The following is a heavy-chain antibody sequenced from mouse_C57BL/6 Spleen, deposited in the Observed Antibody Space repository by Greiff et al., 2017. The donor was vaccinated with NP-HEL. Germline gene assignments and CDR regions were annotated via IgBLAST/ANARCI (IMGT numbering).Heavy chain of an antibody. CDR3: ARGGYGSSYDYYAMDY. V-gene: IGHV1-50*01. CDR2: IDPSDSYT. D-gene: IGHD1-1*01. CDR1: GYTFTSYW. Sequence: QVQLKQPGAELVKPGASVKLSCKASGYTFTSYWMQWVKQRPGQGLEWIGEIDPSDSYTNYNQKFKGKATLTVDTSSSTAYMQLSSLTSEDSAVYYCARGGYGSSYDYYAMDYWGQGTSVTVSS. J-gene: IGHJ4*01.